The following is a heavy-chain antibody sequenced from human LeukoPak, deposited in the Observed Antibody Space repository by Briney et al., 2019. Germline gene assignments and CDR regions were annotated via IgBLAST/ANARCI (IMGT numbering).Heavy chain of an antibody. J-gene: IGHJ5*02. CDR2: MHEDGGEK. CDR1: GFTFNTYT. Sequence: GGSLRLSWAASGFTFNTYTMSWVRQAPGKGLEWVAKMHEDGGEKYYVDSVKGRFTISRDNAKNSLYLQMNSLRVEDTAVYFCARGGALRGYFAPWGQGTLVTVSS. V-gene: IGHV3-7*01. D-gene: IGHD5-12*01. CDR3: ARGGALRGYFAP.